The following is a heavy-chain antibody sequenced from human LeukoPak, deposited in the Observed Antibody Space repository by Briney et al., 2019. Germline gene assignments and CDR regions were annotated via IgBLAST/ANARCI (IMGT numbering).Heavy chain of an antibody. V-gene: IGHV3-23*01. CDR2: ISGSGGST. D-gene: IGHD3-22*01. J-gene: IGHJ4*02. CDR3: AKAPGGVYYYDSSGYDYY. CDR1: GFTFSSYA. Sequence: GGSLRLSCAASGFTFSSYAMSWVRQAPGKGLEWVSAISGSGGSTYYADSVKGRFTISRDNSKSTLYLQMNSLRAEDTAVYYCAKAPGGVYYYDSSGYDYYWGQGTLVTVSS.